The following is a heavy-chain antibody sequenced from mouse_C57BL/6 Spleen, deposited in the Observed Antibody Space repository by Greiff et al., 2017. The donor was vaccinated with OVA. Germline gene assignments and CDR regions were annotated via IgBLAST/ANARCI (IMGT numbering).Heavy chain of an antibody. D-gene: IGHD1-1*02. V-gene: IGHV1-82*01. CDR3: ARGGGYYAMDY. Sequence: VQLQQSGPELVKPGASVKISCKASGYAFSSSWMNWVKQRPGKGLEWIGRIYPGDGDTNYNGKFKGKATLTADKSSSTAYMQLSSLTSEDSAVYFCARGGGYYAMDYWGQGTSVTVSS. CDR1: GYAFSSSW. J-gene: IGHJ4*01. CDR2: IYPGDGDT.